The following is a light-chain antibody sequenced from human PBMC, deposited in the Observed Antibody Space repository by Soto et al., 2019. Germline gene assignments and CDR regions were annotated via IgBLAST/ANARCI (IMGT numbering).Light chain of an antibody. CDR2: EVS. V-gene: IGLV2-14*01. Sequence: QSVLTQPASVSGSPGQSVTISCTGTSSDIGNYNSVSWYQQHPGKAPKLMIYEVSNRPSGVSDRFSGSKSGNTASLTISGLQAEDDADYYCSSYTTSCTLLFGGGTKVTVL. J-gene: IGLJ2*01. CDR1: SSDIGNYNS. CDR3: SSYTTSCTLL.